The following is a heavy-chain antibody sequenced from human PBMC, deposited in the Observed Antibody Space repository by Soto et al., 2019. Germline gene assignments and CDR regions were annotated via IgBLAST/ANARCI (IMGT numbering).Heavy chain of an antibody. CDR3: AKLGSSAWSPHYYFDY. J-gene: IGHJ4*02. CDR1: GYTFNNYE. Sequence: GGSLRLSYAASGYTFNNYEIEWVSQAPRKVLVLVSTITGSGSDTFFLDSVKGRFTISCDNSNFTLFLQVNSLRAEDTVIYYCAKLGSSAWSPHYYFDYWGRGTLVTVSS. CDR2: ITGSGSDT. V-gene: IGHV3-23*01. D-gene: IGHD3-10*01.